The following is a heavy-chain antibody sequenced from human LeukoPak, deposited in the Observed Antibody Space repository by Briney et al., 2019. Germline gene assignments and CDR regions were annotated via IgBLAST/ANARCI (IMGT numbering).Heavy chain of an antibody. CDR3: AREALDDNFDY. Sequence: ASVTVSCTASGYTYTCYYMHWERQAPGQGLEWMGWINPNSGCTNNAQKFQGRLNMTRDTFISTAYTELSRVRFDDTAVYYCAREALDDNFDYWDQGNLVTVSS. CDR2: INPNSGCT. V-gene: IGHV1-2*02. J-gene: IGHJ4*02. D-gene: IGHD3-9*01. CDR1: GYTYTCYY.